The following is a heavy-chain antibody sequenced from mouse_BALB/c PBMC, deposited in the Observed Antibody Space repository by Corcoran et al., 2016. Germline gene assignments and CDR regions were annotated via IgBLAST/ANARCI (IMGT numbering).Heavy chain of an antibody. Sequence: QIQLVQSGPKLKKPGETVKISCKASGYTFTNYGMNWVKQAPGKGLKWMGWINTYTGEPTYADDFKGRFAFSLETSASTAYLQINNLKNEDTATYFCASDPSWFAYWGQGTLVTVSA. V-gene: IGHV9-3-1*01. J-gene: IGHJ3*01. CDR1: GYTFTNYG. CDR3: ASDPSWFAY. CDR2: INTYTGEP.